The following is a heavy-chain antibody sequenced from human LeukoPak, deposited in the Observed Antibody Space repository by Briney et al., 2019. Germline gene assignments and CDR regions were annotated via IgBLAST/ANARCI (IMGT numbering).Heavy chain of an antibody. J-gene: IGHJ6*03. CDR3: ARLGQDFDWLLSYYYYYYYMDV. CDR2: ISSSSSTI. CDR1: GFTFSSYS. D-gene: IGHD3-9*01. Sequence: GGSLRLSCAASGFTFSSYSMNWVRQAPGKGLEWVSYISSSSSTIYYADSVKGRFTISRDNAKNSLYLQMNSLRAEDTAVYYCARLGQDFDWLLSYYYYYYYMDVWGKGTTVTVSS. V-gene: IGHV3-48*01.